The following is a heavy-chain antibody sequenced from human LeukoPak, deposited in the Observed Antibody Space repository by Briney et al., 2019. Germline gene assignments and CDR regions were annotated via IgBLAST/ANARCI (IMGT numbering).Heavy chain of an antibody. CDR2: FDPEDGET. J-gene: IGHJ5*02. V-gene: IGHV1-24*01. D-gene: IGHD1-26*01. CDR1: GYTLTELS. Sequence: ASVKVSCKVSGYTLTELSMHWVRRAPGKGLEGMGGFDPEDGETICAQKFQGRVTMTEDTSTDTAYMELSSLRSEDTAVYYCATKSVVGATDNWFDPWGQGTLVTVSS. CDR3: ATKSVVGATDNWFDP.